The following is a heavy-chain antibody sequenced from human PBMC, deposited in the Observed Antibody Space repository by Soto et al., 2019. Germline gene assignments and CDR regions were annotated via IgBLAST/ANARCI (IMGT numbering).Heavy chain of an antibody. CDR2: LSGTGGST. CDR3: AKARSGFQRDGFDI. Sequence: PGVSLRLSCAAAGFSFSSYAMIWVRQAPGKGLEWVSGLSGTGGSTSCADSVQGRFTTSRDSSKNTLYLQMNSLRVEDTAVYYCAKARSGFQRDGFDIWGQGTMVTVSS. V-gene: IGHV3-23*01. J-gene: IGHJ3*02. CDR1: GFSFSSYA. D-gene: IGHD3-3*01.